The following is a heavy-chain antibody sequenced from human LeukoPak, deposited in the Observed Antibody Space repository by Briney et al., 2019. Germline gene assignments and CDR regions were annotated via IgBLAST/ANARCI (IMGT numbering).Heavy chain of an antibody. CDR1: GFTFSNAW. Sequence: PGGSLRLSCAASGFTFSNAWMSWVRQAPGKGLEWVGRIKSKTDGGTTDYAAPVKGRFTISRDDSKNTLYLQMNSLRAEDTAVYYCAREVRARDLYYYYGMDVWAKGPRSPSP. J-gene: IGHJ6*02. CDR3: AREVRARDLYYYYGMDV. CDR2: IKSKTDGGTT. V-gene: IGHV3-15*01. D-gene: IGHD2-2*01.